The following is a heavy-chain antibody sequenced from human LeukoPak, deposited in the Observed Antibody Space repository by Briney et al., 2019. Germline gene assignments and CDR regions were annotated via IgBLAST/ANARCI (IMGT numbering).Heavy chain of an antibody. Sequence: GGSLRLSCAASGFTVSSNYMSWVRQAPGKGLEWVSVIYSGGSTYYADSVKGRFTISRDNAKNSLYLQMNSLRAEDTAVYYCARSSGSYSPYWGQGTLVTVSS. J-gene: IGHJ4*02. CDR3: ARSSGSYSPY. V-gene: IGHV3-66*01. D-gene: IGHD1-26*01. CDR1: GFTVSSNY. CDR2: IYSGGST.